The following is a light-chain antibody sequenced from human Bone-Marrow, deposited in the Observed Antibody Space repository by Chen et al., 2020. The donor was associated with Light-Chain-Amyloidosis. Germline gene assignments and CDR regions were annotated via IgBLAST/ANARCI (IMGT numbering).Light chain of an antibody. CDR2: HDR. Sequence: SYVLTQAPSVSVAPGQTATITCGGNNVRSKSVHWYRQRPGQAPVLVVYHDRDRPSGVPARSSGSNWGKMATLTISRGETGDEADYFCQGWDGDSDHWVFGGGTKLTVL. J-gene: IGLJ3*02. V-gene: IGLV3-21*02. CDR1: NVRSKS. CDR3: QGWDGDSDHWV.